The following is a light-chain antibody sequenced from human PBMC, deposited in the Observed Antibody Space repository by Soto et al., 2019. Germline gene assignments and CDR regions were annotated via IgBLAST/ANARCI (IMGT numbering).Light chain of an antibody. CDR1: QDISNY. J-gene: IGKJ4*01. Sequence: IQMTQSPSSLSASVGARVTITCQASQDISNYLNWYQQKPGKAPKLLIYDASNLETGVPSRFSGSGSGTDFTFTISSLQPEDIATYYCQQYDNLPTLTFGGGTTVEIK. CDR2: DAS. V-gene: IGKV1-33*01. CDR3: QQYDNLPTLT.